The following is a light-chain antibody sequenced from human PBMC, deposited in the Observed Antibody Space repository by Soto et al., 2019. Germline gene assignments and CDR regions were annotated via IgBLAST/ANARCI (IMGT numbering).Light chain of an antibody. CDR2: LGS. J-gene: IGKJ5*01. V-gene: IGKV2-28*01. CDR1: QNLLHSNGYNY. CDR3: MQALQTPIT. Sequence: DIVMTQSPLSLPVTPGEPASIACRSSQNLLHSNGYNYLDWYLQKPGQSPQLLIYLGSNRASGVPDRVSGSGSGTDFTLKISRVEAEDVGVYYCMQALQTPITFGQGTRLEIK.